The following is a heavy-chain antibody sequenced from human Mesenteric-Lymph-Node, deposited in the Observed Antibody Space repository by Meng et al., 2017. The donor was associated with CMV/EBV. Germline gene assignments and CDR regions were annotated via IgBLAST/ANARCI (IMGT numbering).Heavy chain of an antibody. Sequence: GGSLRLSCAASGFNVRSNYMNWVRQAPGKGLEWVAVIYTGGSTYYADSVKGRFTISRDNSKNTVYLQMNNLRGDDSAVYYCARGMTTRGRLDYWGQGTLVTVSS. J-gene: IGHJ4*02. CDR3: ARGMTTRGRLDY. D-gene: IGHD5-24*01. V-gene: IGHV3-66*02. CDR1: GFNVRSNY. CDR2: IYTGGST.